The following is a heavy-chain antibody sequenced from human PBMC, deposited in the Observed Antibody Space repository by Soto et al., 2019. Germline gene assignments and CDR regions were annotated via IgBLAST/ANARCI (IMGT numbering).Heavy chain of an antibody. Sequence: SVKVSCKXPGGNFSSNGIRWVRQAPGQGLEFMGGIIPTFGTTNYAHKFRGGVTITADESTGTAYMELSSLRSDDTAVYFCAGASDSTWYNWLDPWGPGTLVTVSS. CDR3: AGASDSTWYNWLDP. D-gene: IGHD4-4*01. J-gene: IGHJ5*02. V-gene: IGHV1-69*13. CDR2: IIPTFGTT. CDR1: GGNFSSNG.